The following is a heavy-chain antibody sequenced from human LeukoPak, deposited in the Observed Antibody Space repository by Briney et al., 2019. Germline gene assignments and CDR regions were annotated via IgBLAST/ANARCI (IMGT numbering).Heavy chain of an antibody. J-gene: IGHJ4*02. CDR1: GYTFTSYD. D-gene: IGHD3-22*01. Sequence: EASVKVSCKASGYTFTSYDINWVRQATGQGLGWMGWMNPNSGNTGYAQKFQGRVTMTRNTSISTAYMELSSLRSEDTAVYYCARVGGAYYDSSGYHYWGQGTLVTVSS. CDR2: MNPNSGNT. V-gene: IGHV1-8*01. CDR3: ARVGGAYYDSSGYHY.